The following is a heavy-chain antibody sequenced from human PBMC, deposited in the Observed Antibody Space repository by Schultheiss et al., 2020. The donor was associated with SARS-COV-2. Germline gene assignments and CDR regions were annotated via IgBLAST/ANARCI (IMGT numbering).Heavy chain of an antibody. Sequence: SETLSLTCTVSGGSISSSSYYWGWIRQPPGKGLEWIGYIYYSGSTNYNPSLKSRVTISVDTSKNQFSLKLSSVTAADTAVYYCARGSRVWYYDSSGYYTFDYWGQGTLVTVSS. CDR3: ARGSRVWYYDSSGYYTFDY. CDR1: GGSISSSSYY. D-gene: IGHD3-22*01. CDR2: IYYSGST. J-gene: IGHJ4*02. V-gene: IGHV4-61*05.